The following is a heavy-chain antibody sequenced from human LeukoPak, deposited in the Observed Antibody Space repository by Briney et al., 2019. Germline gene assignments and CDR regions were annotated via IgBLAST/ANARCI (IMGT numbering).Heavy chain of an antibody. CDR3: ARVYSTTRGRRQFDY. J-gene: IGHJ4*02. Sequence: KPSETLSLTCTVSGGSISSSSYYRGWIRQPPGKGLEWIGSIYYSGSTYYNPSLKSRVTISVDTSKNQFSLKLSSVTAADTAVYYCARVYSTTRGRRQFDYWGQGTLVTVSS. D-gene: IGHD3-10*01. CDR1: GGSISSSSYY. V-gene: IGHV4-39*07. CDR2: IYYSGST.